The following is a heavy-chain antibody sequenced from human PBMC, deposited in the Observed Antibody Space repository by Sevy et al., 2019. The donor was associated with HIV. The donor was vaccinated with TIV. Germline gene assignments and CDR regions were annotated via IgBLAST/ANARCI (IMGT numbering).Heavy chain of an antibody. Sequence: GGSLRLSCAASEFTFSDYGMTWVRQAPGKGLECVSSISNSGAGTYYADSVKGRFIISRDNSKNTVYLQMNSLRAEDTALYYCGKRHTTGMTDWFDSWGQGTLVTVSS. V-gene: IGHV3-23*01. D-gene: IGHD1-1*01. CDR3: GKRHTTGMTDWFDS. CDR2: ISNSGAGT. CDR1: EFTFSDYG. J-gene: IGHJ5*01.